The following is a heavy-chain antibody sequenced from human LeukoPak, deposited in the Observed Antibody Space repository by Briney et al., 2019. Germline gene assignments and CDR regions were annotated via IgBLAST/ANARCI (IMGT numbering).Heavy chain of an antibody. CDR2: ISAYNGNT. D-gene: IGHD3-10*01. J-gene: IGHJ6*03. Sequence: ASVKVSCKVSGNTFTSFGISWVRQAPGQGLEWMGWISAYNGNTNYAQKLQGRVTMTTDTSTNIAYMELGSLRSDDTAVYYCAGALYGSATNNYYMDVWGKGTTVTVSS. CDR1: GNTFTSFG. V-gene: IGHV1-18*01. CDR3: AGALYGSATNNYYMDV.